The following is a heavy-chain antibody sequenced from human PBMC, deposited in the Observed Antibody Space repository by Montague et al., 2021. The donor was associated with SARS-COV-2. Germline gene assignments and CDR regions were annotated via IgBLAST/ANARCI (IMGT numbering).Heavy chain of an antibody. CDR1: GFTFGDYA. D-gene: IGHD3-10*01. CDR2: ISWNSGSR. J-gene: IGHJ3*02. CDR3: AKDYYFGAFDI. V-gene: IGHV3-9*01. Sequence: SLRLSCPASGFTFGDYAMHWVRQTPGKGLEWVSGISWNSGSRGYADSVKGLFTIYRDNAKNSLYLQMNSLRTEDTAFYYCAKDYYFGAFDIWGQGTMVTVSS.